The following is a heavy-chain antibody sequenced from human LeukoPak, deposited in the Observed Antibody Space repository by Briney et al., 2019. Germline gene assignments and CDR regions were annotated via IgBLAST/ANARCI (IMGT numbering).Heavy chain of an antibody. CDR3: ARYIGGSGWC. CDR1: GYAFTGSY. CDR2: IDVNSGDT. D-gene: IGHD3-16*01. V-gene: IGHV1-2*06. Sequence: ASVTVSCTTSGYAFTGSYVHWVRQAPGQGLEWMGRIDVNSGDTYLAQRFQGRVTLTRDTSISTDYLELSSLNSDDSAVYYCARYIGGSGWCWGQGALVTVSS. J-gene: IGHJ4*02.